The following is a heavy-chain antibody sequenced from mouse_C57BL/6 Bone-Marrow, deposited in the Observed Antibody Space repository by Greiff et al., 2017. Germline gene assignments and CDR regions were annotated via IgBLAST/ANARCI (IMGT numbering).Heavy chain of an antibody. CDR1: GYTFTSYW. D-gene: IGHD1-1*01. Sequence: QVQLQQPGAELVMPGASVKLSCKASGYTFTSYWMHWVKQRPGQGLEWIGEIDPSDSYTNYNQKFKGKSTLTVDKSSSTAYMQLSSLTSADSAVYYCARSNYDGSSLLYWYFEVWGTGTTVTVSS. J-gene: IGHJ1*03. CDR2: IDPSDSYT. CDR3: ARSNYDGSSLLYWYFEV. V-gene: IGHV1-69*01.